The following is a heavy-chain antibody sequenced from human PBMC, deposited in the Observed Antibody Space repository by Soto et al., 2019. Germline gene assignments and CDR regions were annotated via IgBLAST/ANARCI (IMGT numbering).Heavy chain of an antibody. Sequence: PGGTLRLSCAASVFTFSSYWMHWVRQAPGKGLVWVSRINSDGSSTSYADSVKGRFTISRDNAKNTLYLQMNSLRAEDTAVYYCARSGSSWLYYYYYGMDVWGRGTTVTVSS. J-gene: IGHJ6*02. CDR3: ARSGSSWLYYYYYGMDV. CDR2: INSDGSST. V-gene: IGHV3-74*01. D-gene: IGHD6-13*01. CDR1: VFTFSSYW.